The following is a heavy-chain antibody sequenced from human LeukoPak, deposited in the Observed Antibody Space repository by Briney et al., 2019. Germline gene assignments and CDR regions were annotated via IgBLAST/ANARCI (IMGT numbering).Heavy chain of an antibody. V-gene: IGHV3-30*12. D-gene: IGHD3-10*01. J-gene: IGHJ4*02. CDR2: ISYDGSNK. Sequence: GGSLRLSCAASGFAFSNYGMHWVRQAPGKGLEWVAVISYDGSNKYYADSVKGRFTISRDNAKNSLYLQMNSLRAEDTAVYYCARDLEGSGSFYRPSYDYWGQGTLVTVSS. CDR1: GFAFSNYG. CDR3: ARDLEGSGSFYRPSYDY.